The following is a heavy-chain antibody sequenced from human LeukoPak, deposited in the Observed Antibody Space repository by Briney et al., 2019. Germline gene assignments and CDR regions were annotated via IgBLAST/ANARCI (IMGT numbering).Heavy chain of an antibody. V-gene: IGHV1-18*01. J-gene: IGHJ4*02. CDR1: GYNFARYG. CDR2: IAVYNNKT. D-gene: IGHD5-12*01. Sequence: ASVKVSRKTSGYNFARYGVTWVRQAPGRGLEWMGWIAVYNNKTDYAQKVQERVILTTDISTSTAYMELRNLRYDDTAVYYCVRVGSVVATISNYWGQGTLVLVSS. CDR3: VRVGSVVATISNY.